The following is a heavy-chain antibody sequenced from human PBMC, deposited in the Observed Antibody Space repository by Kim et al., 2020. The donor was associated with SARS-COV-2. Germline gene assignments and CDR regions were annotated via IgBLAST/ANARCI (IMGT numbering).Heavy chain of an antibody. CDR3: ASWRHYGGNSFDY. V-gene: IGHV4-31*03. J-gene: IGHJ4*02. CDR1: GGSISSGGYY. D-gene: IGHD4-17*01. Sequence: SETLSLTCTVSGGSISSGGYYWSWIRQHPGKGLEWIGYIYYSGSTYYNPSLKSRVTISVDTSKNQFSLKLSSVTAADTAVYYCASWRHYGGNSFDYWGQGTLVTVSS. CDR2: IYYSGST.